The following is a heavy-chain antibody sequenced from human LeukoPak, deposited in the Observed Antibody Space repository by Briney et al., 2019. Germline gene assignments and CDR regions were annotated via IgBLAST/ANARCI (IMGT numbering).Heavy chain of an antibody. CDR1: GGSISSYY. CDR3: ARDANPLGYCSSTSGYKYCYYYMDV. D-gene: IGHD2-2*02. Sequence: PSETLSLTCTVSGGSISSYYWSWIRQPAGKGLEWIGRIYTSGSTNYNPSLKSRVTMSVDTSKNQFSLKLSSVTAADTAVYYCARDANPLGYCSSTSGYKYCYYYMDVWGKGTTVTVSS. CDR2: IYTSGST. V-gene: IGHV4-4*07. J-gene: IGHJ6*03.